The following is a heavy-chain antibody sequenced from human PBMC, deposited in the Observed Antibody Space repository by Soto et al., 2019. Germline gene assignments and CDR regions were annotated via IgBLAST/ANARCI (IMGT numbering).Heavy chain of an antibody. Sequence: GGSLRLSCAASGFTFSNAWMSWVRQAPGKGLEWVGRSKSKTDGGTTDYAAPVKGRFTISRDDSKNTLYLQMNSLKTEDTAVYYCSTDSSGWYDAFDIWGQGTMVTVSS. CDR2: SKSKTDGGTT. CDR3: STDSSGWYDAFDI. J-gene: IGHJ3*02. CDR1: GFTFSNAW. D-gene: IGHD6-19*01. V-gene: IGHV3-15*01.